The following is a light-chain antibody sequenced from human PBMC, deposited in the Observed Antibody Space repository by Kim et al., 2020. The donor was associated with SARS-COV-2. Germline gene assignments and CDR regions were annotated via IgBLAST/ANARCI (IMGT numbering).Light chain of an antibody. CDR2: KDS. CDR1: ALPKQY. J-gene: IGLJ1*01. CDR3: QSAARSGSSHV. V-gene: IGLV3-25*03. Sequence: SYELTQPPSVSVSPGQTARITCSGDALPKQYAYWYQQKPGQAPVLVIYKDSERPSGIPERFSGSSSGTTVTLTISGVQAEDEADYYCQSAARSGSSHVLG.